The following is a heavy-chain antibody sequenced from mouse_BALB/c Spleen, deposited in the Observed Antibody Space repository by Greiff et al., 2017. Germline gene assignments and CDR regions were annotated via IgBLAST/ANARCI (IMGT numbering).Heavy chain of an antibody. CDR3: ARSLGDY. V-gene: IGHV5-4*02. Sequence: EVMLLESGGGLVKPGGSLKLSCAASGFTFSDYYMYWVRQTPEKRLEWVATISDGGSYTYYPDSVKGRFTISRDNAKNNLYLQMSSLKSEDTAMYYCARSLGDYWGQGTSVTVSS. CDR1: GFTFSDYY. J-gene: IGHJ4*01. CDR2: ISDGGSYT.